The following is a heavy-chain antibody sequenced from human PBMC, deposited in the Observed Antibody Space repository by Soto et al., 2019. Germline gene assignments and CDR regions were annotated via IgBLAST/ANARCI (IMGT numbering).Heavy chain of an antibody. CDR1: GFPFSNYG. J-gene: IGHJ6*02. CDR3: AKETDYYLYSGMDV. Sequence: QVQLVESGGGVVQPGRSLRLSCAASGFPFSNYGMHWVRQAPGKGLEWLAVISYDGNTKYYADSVKGRFTISRDSSKNTVFLQMSSLREEDTAVYHCAKETDYYLYSGMDVWGQGTTVTVSS. CDR2: ISYDGNTK. V-gene: IGHV3-30*18.